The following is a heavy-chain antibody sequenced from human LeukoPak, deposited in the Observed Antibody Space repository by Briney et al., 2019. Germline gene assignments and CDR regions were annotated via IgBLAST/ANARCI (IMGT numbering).Heavy chain of an antibody. D-gene: IGHD6-19*01. Sequence: ASVKVSCKASGYTFTSYDINWMRQATGQGLEWMGWMNPNSGNTGYAQKFQGRVTMTRNTSIITAYMELSSLRSEDTAVYYCARGTLAVAGEFDYWGQGTLVTVSS. CDR3: ARGTLAVAGEFDY. V-gene: IGHV1-8*01. CDR1: GYTFTSYD. J-gene: IGHJ4*02. CDR2: MNPNSGNT.